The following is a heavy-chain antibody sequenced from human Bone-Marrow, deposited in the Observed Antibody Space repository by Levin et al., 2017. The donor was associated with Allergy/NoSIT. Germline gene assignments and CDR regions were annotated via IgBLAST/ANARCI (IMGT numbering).Heavy chain of an antibody. CDR2: ISPSGGAR. CDR3: ARGIGYSYGSFGYEYYYMDV. D-gene: IGHD5-12*01. CDR1: GDNFTSHY. Sequence: PKASVKVSCKASGDNFTSHYMNWVRQAPGQGLEWMGLISPSGGARRFAQKFQGRVTMTRDTATSTVYMELSSLKSEDTAVYYCARGIGYSYGSFGYEYYYMDVWGKGTTVTVSS. V-gene: IGHV1-46*01. J-gene: IGHJ6*03.